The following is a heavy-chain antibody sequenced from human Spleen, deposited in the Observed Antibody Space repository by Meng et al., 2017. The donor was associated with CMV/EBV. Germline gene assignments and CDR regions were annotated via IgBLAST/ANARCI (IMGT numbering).Heavy chain of an antibody. Sequence: GSFPGYFWIWVRQPPGKGLEWIGEIKDNGITNFNPSLKSRVTLSVDTSNNEFSLQSTSVTATDTAVYYCARGRMYTDFWSGYSRFDPWGQGALVTVSS. CDR2: IKDNGIT. V-gene: IGHV4-34*01. CDR1: GSFPGYF. CDR3: ARGRMYTDFWSGYSRFDP. D-gene: IGHD3-3*01. J-gene: IGHJ5*02.